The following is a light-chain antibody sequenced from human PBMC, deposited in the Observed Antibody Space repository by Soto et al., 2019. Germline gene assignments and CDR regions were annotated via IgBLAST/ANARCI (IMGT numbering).Light chain of an antibody. V-gene: IGKV3-20*01. Sequence: EIVLTQSPGTLSLSPGERATLSCRASQSVSSSYLAWYRQKPGQAPRLLIYGASSRATGIPDRFSGSGSGTDFTLTISRLEPEDFAVYYCQQYGSSSTKFGQGTKVDIK. CDR3: QQYGSSSTK. CDR2: GAS. CDR1: QSVSSSY. J-gene: IGKJ1*01.